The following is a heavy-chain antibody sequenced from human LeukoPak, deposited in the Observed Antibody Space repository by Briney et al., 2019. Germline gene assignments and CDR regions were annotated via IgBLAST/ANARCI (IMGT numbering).Heavy chain of an antibody. V-gene: IGHV3-13*01. CDR1: GFTFSSYD. Sequence: GGSLRLSCAASGFTFSSYDMHWVRQVTGKGLEWVSAVGTVGDTYYPGSVKGRFTVSRENARNSLYLQMNSLRAGDTAVYYCARVPIGSVGYYGMDVWGQGTTVTVSS. CDR2: VGTVGDT. D-gene: IGHD1-26*01. CDR3: ARVPIGSVGYYGMDV. J-gene: IGHJ6*02.